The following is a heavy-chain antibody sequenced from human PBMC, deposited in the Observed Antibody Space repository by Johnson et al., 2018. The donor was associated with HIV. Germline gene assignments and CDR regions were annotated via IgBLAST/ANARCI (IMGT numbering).Heavy chain of an antibody. J-gene: IGHJ3*02. CDR2: IWYDGSNK. CDR3: AKNSAAFDI. V-gene: IGHV3-33*06. D-gene: IGHD3-10*01. CDR1: GFTFSSYG. Sequence: QVQLVESGGGVVQPGRSLRLSCAASGFTFSSYGMHWVRQAPGKGLEWVAVIWYDGSNKYYADSVKGRFTISRDNSKSTLYLQMNSLRAEDTAVYYCAKNSAAFDIWGQGTMVTVSS.